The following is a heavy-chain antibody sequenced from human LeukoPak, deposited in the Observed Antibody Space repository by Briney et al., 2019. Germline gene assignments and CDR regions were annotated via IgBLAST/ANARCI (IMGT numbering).Heavy chain of an antibody. CDR1: GFTFSSYS. CDR3: ARDRAGYSSGWRYFDL. CDR2: ISSSSSYI. D-gene: IGHD6-19*01. Sequence: PGGSLRLSCAASGFTFSSYSMNWFRQAPGKGLEWVSSISSSSSYIYYADSVKGRFTISRDNAKNSLYLQMNSLRAEDTAVYYCARDRAGYSSGWRYFDLWGRGTLVTVSS. V-gene: IGHV3-21*01. J-gene: IGHJ2*01.